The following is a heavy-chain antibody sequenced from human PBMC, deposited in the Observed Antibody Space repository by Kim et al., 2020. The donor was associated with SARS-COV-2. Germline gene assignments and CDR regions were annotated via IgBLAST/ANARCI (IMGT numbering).Heavy chain of an antibody. CDR1: GGSFSGYY. J-gene: IGHJ5*02. CDR2: INHSGST. D-gene: IGHD6-6*01. CDR3: ARGPRGIAARPGWFDP. V-gene: IGHV4-34*01. Sequence: SETLSLTCAVYGGSFSGYYWSWIRQPPGKGLEWIGEINHSGSTNYNPSLKSRVTISVDTSKNQFSLKLSSVTAADTAVYYCARGPRGIAARPGWFDPWGQGTLVTVSS.